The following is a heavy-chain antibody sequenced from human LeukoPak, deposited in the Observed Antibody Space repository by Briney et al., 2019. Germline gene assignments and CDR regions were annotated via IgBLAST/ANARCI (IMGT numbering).Heavy chain of an antibody. V-gene: IGHV3-21*01. CDR3: ARDRIAAAGTPDY. CDR2: ISSSSSYI. Sequence: GGSLRLSCAASGFTFSSYSMNWVRQAPGKGLEWVSSISSSSSYIYYADSVKGRFTISRDNTKNSLYLQMNSLRAEDTAVYYCARDRIAAAGTPDYWGQGTLVTVSS. CDR1: GFTFSSYS. J-gene: IGHJ4*02. D-gene: IGHD6-13*01.